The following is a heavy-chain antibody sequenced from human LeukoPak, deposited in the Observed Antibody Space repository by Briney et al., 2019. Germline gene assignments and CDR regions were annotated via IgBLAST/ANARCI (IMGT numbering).Heavy chain of an antibody. Sequence: PGGSLRLSCAASGFTFSSYWMSWVRQAPGKGLEWVANIKQDGSEKYYVDSVKGRFTISRDNAKNSLYLQMNSLRAEDTAVYYCARDAGSRTYYYDSSPYAYWGQGTPVTVSS. D-gene: IGHD3-22*01. CDR2: IKQDGSEK. V-gene: IGHV3-7*01. J-gene: IGHJ4*02. CDR1: GFTFSSYW. CDR3: ARDAGSRTYYYDSSPYAY.